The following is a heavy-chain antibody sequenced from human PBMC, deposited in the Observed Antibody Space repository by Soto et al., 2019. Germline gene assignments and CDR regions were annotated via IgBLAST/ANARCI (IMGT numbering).Heavy chain of an antibody. CDR2: MNPNNGNT. Sequence: GASVKVSCKASGYTFTSYDINWVRQATGQDLEWMGWMNPNNGNTGYAQKFQGRVSMTRNASISTAYMELSSLTSQDTAVYYCARHPVGGPSDSWGQGTLVTVSS. CDR3: ARHPVGGPSDS. D-gene: IGHD6-19*01. CDR1: GYTFTSYD. V-gene: IGHV1-8*01. J-gene: IGHJ4*02.